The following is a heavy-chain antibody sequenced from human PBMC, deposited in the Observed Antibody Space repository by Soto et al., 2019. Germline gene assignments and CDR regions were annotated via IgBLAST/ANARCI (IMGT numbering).Heavy chain of an antibody. V-gene: IGHV3-21*02. D-gene: IGHD3-10*01. CDR3: ARVTAGSGSYPIDL. J-gene: IGHJ4*02. CDR2: IGRVSTYI. CDR1: GFPFSSFS. Sequence: VQLVESGGGLVKPGGSLRLSCVASGFPFSSFSLNWVRQAPGKGLEWVSSIGRVSTYIYYADSVRGRFTVSRDNAKNSVHLQMNGLTAEDSGIYYCARVTAGSGSYPIDLWGQGTLVTVSS.